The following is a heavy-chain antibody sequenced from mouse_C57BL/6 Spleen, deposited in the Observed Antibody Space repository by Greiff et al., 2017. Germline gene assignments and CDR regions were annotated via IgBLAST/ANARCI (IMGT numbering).Heavy chain of an antibody. CDR2: IHPNSGST. CDR3: AKGYRSNYAEYYAMDY. V-gene: IGHV1-64*01. J-gene: IGHJ4*01. Sequence: QVQLQQPGAELVKPGASVKLSCKASGYTFTSYWMHWVKQRPGQGLEWIGMIHPNSGSTNYNEKFKSKATLTVDKSSSTAYMQLSSLTSEDSAVYCCAKGYRSNYAEYYAMDYWGQGTSVTVSS. CDR1: GYTFTSYW. D-gene: IGHD2-5*01.